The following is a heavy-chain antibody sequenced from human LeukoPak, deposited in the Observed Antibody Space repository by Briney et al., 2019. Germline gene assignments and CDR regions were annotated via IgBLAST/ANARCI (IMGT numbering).Heavy chain of an antibody. CDR2: ISSTSAYI. D-gene: IGHD6-19*01. V-gene: IGHV3-21*01. CDR1: GFALRSYT. Sequence: PGGPLRLSCAASGFALRSYTVTWVRQAPGKGLEWVSSISSTSAYIYYAESVKGRFSISRDNVDNVVHLQMSSLRNEDTAFYYCARVAVAGPTGWFDSWGQGTLVTVSS. CDR3: ARVAVAGPTGWFDS. J-gene: IGHJ5*01.